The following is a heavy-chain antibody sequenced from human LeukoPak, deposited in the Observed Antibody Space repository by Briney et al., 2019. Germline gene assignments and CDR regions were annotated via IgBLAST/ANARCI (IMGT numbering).Heavy chain of an antibody. V-gene: IGHV1-69*13. Sequence: SVKVSCKASGGTFSSYAISWVRQAPGQGLEWMGGIIPIFGTANYAQKSQGRVTITADESTSTAYMELSSLRSEDTAVYYCARVSRLYYYGSGSYYNRFDPWGQGTLVTVSS. D-gene: IGHD3-10*01. CDR1: GGTFSSYA. CDR3: ARVSRLYYYGSGSYYNRFDP. CDR2: IIPIFGTA. J-gene: IGHJ5*02.